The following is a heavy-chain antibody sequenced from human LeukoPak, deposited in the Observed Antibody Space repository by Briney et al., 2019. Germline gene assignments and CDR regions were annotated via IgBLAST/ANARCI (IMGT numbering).Heavy chain of an antibody. J-gene: IGHJ3*01. CDR1: GFTFRTNW. CDR3: ARLKEV. CDR2: INSDGSDT. Sequence: GGSLRLSCVDSGFTFRTNWMYWVRQAPGKGLVWVSRINSDGSDTSYAYSVKGRSTISRDNAKSTLYLQMNSLRVDDTAVYYCARLKEVWGRGTMVTVSS. V-gene: IGHV3-74*01. D-gene: IGHD4/OR15-4a*01.